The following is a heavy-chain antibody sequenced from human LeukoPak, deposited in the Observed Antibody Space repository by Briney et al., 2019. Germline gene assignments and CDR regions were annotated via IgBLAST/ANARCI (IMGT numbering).Heavy chain of an antibody. CDR3: ARAHVWGSYRLYYFDY. D-gene: IGHD3-16*02. V-gene: IGHV4-34*01. Sequence: SETLSLTCAVYGGSFSGYYWSWIRQPPGKGLEWIGEINHSGSTNYNPSLKSRVTISADTSRNQFSPRLSSVTAADTAVYYCARAHVWGSYRLYYFDYWGQGTLVTVSS. CDR2: INHSGST. CDR1: GGSFSGYY. J-gene: IGHJ4*02.